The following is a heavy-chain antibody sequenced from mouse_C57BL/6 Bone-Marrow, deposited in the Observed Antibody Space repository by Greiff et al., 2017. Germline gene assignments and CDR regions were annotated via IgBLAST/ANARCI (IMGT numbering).Heavy chain of an antibody. J-gene: IGHJ2*01. V-gene: IGHV1-4*01. CDR2: INPSSGYT. D-gene: IGHD1-1*01. Sequence: QVQLQQSGAELARPGASVKMSCKASGYTFTSYTMHWVKQRPGQGLEWIGYINPSSGYTKYNQKFKDQASLTADKSSSTAYMQLSSLTSEDTAVYYCARDGLTTVVATDYFDYWGQGTTLTVSS. CDR3: ARDGLTTVVATDYFDY. CDR1: GYTFTSYT.